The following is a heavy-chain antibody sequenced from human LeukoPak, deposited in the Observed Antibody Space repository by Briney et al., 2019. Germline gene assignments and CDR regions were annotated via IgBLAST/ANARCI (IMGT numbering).Heavy chain of an antibody. CDR2: ISSSSSYI. CDR1: GFTFSSYA. D-gene: IGHD1-26*01. V-gene: IGHV3-21*01. CDR3: AREGGSNPTFDL. Sequence: GGSLRLSCAASGFTFSSYAMSWVRQAPGKGLEWVSSISSSSSYIYYADSVKGRFTISRDNAKNSLYLQMNNLRAEDTAVYYCAREGGSNPTFDLWGQGTLVTVSS. J-gene: IGHJ4*02.